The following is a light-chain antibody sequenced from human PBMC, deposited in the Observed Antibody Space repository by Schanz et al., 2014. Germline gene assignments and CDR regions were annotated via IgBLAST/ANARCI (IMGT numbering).Light chain of an antibody. CDR1: SSDVGNYNL. J-gene: IGLJ3*02. CDR3: CSYAGSSSWV. CDR2: EGS. V-gene: IGLV2-23*01. Sequence: QSALTQPASVSGSPGQSITISCTGTSSDVGNYNLVSWYQQHPGKAPKLMIYEGSKRPSGVSNRFSGSKSGNTASLTISGLQAEDDSDYYCCSYAGSSSWVFGGGTKLTVL.